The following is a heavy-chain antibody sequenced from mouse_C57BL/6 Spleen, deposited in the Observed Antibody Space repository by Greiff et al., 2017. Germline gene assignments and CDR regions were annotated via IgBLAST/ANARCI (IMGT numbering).Heavy chain of an antibody. CDR1: GFNIKNTY. J-gene: IGHJ3*01. D-gene: IGHD1-1*01. V-gene: IGHV14-3*01. Sequence: VQLQQSVAELVRPGASVKLSCTASGFNIKNTYMPWVKQRPEQGLEWIGRIDPANGNTKYAPKFQGKATRTADTSSNAAYLQLSSLTSEDTAIYYCARDGSSQRGFAYWGQGTLVTVSA. CDR2: IDPANGNT. CDR3: ARDGSSQRGFAY.